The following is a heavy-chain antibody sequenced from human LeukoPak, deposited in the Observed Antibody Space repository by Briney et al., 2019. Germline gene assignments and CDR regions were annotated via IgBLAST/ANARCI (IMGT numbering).Heavy chain of an antibody. J-gene: IGHJ6*03. D-gene: IGHD2-15*01. CDR2: ISYDGNNK. CDR3: ARGPRRCVGGFCNSDYYSYMDV. V-gene: IGHV3-30*04. CDR1: RFTFSNYV. Sequence: GGSLRLSCSASRFTFSNYVMHWVRQAPGKGLEWVALISYDGNNKYYADSVKGPFTISRDNSKNTLYLQMNSLRAEDTAVYYCARGPRRCVGGFCNSDYYSYMDVWGKGTTVTVSS.